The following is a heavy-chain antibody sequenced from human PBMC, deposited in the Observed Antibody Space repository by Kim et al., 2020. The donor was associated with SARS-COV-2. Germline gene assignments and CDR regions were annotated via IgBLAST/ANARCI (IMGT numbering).Heavy chain of an antibody. CDR3: ARDLGRGIVVVPAAIHFDY. J-gene: IGHJ4*02. Sequence: ASVKVSCKASGYTFTSYGISWVRQAPGQGLEWMGWISAYNGNTNYAQKLQGRVTMTTDTSTSTAYMELRSLRSDDTAVYYCARDLGRGIVVVPAAIHFDYWGQGTLVTVSS. CDR2: ISAYNGNT. CDR1: GYTFTSYG. V-gene: IGHV1-18*04. D-gene: IGHD2-2*01.